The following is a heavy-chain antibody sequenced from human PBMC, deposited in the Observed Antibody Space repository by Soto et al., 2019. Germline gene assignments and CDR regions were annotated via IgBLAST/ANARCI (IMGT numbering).Heavy chain of an antibody. CDR3: ATWHEREHAFDV. V-gene: IGHV3-53*01. CDR2: LYDVDGS. J-gene: IGHJ3*01. Sequence: DVQLVESGGGLIQPGESLRLSCAAFGLTISGKKYVAWVRQAPGKGLEWVSALYDVDGSFYADSVTGRFTTSGDSSKTTVYLQVNDLRPDDTAVYYCATWHEREHAFDVWGQGTTVTISS. CDR1: GLTISGKKY. D-gene: IGHD1-1*01.